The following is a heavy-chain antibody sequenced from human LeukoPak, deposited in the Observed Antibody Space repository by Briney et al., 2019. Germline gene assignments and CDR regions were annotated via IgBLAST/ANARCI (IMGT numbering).Heavy chain of an antibody. CDR2: ISGSGGST. J-gene: IGHJ4*02. CDR1: GFTFSSYA. V-gene: IGHV3-23*01. Sequence: PGGSLRLSCAASGFTFSSYAMSWVRQAPGKGLEWVSAISGSGGSTYYADSVKGRFTISRDNSKNTLYLQMNSLRAEDTAVYYCANPITMVQGVIGDYWGQGTLVTVSS. CDR3: ANPITMVQGVIGDY. D-gene: IGHD3-10*01.